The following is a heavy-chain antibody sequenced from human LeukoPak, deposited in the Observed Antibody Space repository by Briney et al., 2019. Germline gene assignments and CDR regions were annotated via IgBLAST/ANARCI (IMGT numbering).Heavy chain of an antibody. D-gene: IGHD3-10*01. CDR3: AKDHYYGSGFEYYFDY. CDR2: ISWNSGSI. Sequence: GRSLRLSCAASGFTFDDYAMHWVRQAPGKGLEWVSGISWNSGSIGYADSVKGRFTISRDNAKNSLYLQMNSLRAEDTALYYCAKDHYYGSGFEYYFDYWGQGTLVTVSS. V-gene: IGHV3-9*01. CDR1: GFTFDDYA. J-gene: IGHJ4*02.